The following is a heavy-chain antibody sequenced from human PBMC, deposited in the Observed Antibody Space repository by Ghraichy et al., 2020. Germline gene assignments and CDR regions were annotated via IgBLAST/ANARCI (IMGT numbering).Heavy chain of an antibody. Sequence: GGSLRLSCAASGFTFSNYAMSWVRQAPGKGLESVSSISGSGDSTYYSDSVKGRFTISRDNSKNTLYLQMNSLRAEDTAVYYCAKDRGYFYYGMDVWGQGTTVTVSS. CDR2: ISGSGDST. V-gene: IGHV3-23*01. CDR3: AKDRGYFYYGMDV. J-gene: IGHJ6*02. CDR1: GFTFSNYA.